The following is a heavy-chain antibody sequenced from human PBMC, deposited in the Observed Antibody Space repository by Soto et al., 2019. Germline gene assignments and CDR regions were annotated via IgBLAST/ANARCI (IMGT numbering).Heavy chain of an antibody. J-gene: IGHJ6*02. CDR3: AREKWCSSTSCYGRYYGMDV. CDR1: GGTFSSYA. CDR2: IIPIFGTA. D-gene: IGHD2-2*01. V-gene: IGHV1-69*13. Sequence: GASVKVSCKASGGTFSSYAISWVRQAPGQGLEWMGGIIPIFGTANYAQKFQGRVTITADESTSTAYMELSSLRSEDTAVYYCAREKWCSSTSCYGRYYGMDVWGQGTTVTVSS.